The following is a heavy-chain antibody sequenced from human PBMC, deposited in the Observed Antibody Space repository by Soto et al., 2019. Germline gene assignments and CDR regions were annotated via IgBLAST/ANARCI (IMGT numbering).Heavy chain of an antibody. J-gene: IGHJ4*02. CDR1: GVSIISYY. V-gene: IGHV4-59*13. D-gene: IGHD1-1*01. CDR3: ARGTGIRGPSDY. Sequence: SETLSLTCTVSGVSIISYYWSWIRQPPGKELEWIGFLYNSGSTNYNPSLKSQVTISGDTSNNQFSLKVTSVAAADTAVYYCARGTGIRGPSDYWGQGTLVTVSS. CDR2: LYNSGST.